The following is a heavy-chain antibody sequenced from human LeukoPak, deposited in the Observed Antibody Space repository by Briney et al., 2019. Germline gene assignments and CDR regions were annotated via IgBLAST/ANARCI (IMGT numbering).Heavy chain of an antibody. V-gene: IGHV3-33*01. CDR3: AQGPTPYGDYNYYYGMDV. Sequence: GRSLRLSCAASGFTFSSYGMHWVRQAPGKGLEWVAVIWYDGSNKYYADSVKGRFTISRDNSKNTLYLQMSSLRAEDTAVYYCAQGPTPYGDYNYYYGMDVWGQGTTVTVSS. J-gene: IGHJ6*02. CDR2: IWYDGSNK. D-gene: IGHD4-17*01. CDR1: GFTFSSYG.